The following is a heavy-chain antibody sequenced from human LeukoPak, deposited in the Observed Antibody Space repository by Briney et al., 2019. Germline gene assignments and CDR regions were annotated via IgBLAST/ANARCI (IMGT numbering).Heavy chain of an antibody. CDR1: GFTFSSYA. J-gene: IGHJ4*02. CDR2: ISGSGGST. Sequence: PGGSLRLSCAASGFTFSSYAMSWVRQAPGKGLEWVSAISGSGGSTYYTDSVKGRFTISRDNSKNTLYLQMNSLRAEDTAVYYCATEWPTYGSGSQLVDYWGQGTLVTVSS. V-gene: IGHV3-23*01. CDR3: ATEWPTYGSGSQLVDY. D-gene: IGHD3-10*01.